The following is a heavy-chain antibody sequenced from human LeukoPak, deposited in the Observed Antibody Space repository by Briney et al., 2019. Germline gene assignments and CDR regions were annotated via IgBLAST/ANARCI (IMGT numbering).Heavy chain of an antibody. J-gene: IGHJ4*02. Sequence: GGSLRLSCAASGFTFSNAWRNWVRQAPGKGLEWVGRIKSKTDGGTTDYAAPVKGRFTISRDDSKNTLYLQMNSLKTEDTAVYYCTTDLTYYYDSSGYYPPGDYWGQGTLVTVSS. CDR2: IKSKTDGGTT. V-gene: IGHV3-15*07. D-gene: IGHD3-22*01. CDR3: TTDLTYYYDSSGYYPPGDY. CDR1: GFTFSNAW.